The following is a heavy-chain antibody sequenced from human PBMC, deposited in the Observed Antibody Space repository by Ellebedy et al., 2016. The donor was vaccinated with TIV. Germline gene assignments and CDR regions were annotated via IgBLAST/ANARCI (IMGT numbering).Heavy chain of an antibody. D-gene: IGHD2-2*01. CDR3: ARHPYCSTTTCYGLDY. CDR1: GGSLSGYY. CDR2: INHSGST. J-gene: IGHJ4*02. Sequence: GSLRLSXAVYGGSLSGYYWSWVRQPPGKGLEWIGEINHSGSTNHNPSLKSRVTISVDTSKNQFSLKLRSVTAADTAVYFCARHPYCSTTTCYGLDYWGQGTLVTVSS. V-gene: IGHV4-34*01.